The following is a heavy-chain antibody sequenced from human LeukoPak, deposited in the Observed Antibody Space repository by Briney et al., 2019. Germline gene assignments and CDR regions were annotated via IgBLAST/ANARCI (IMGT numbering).Heavy chain of an antibody. CDR2: IYTSGST. D-gene: IGHD4-11*01. CDR3: ARHWNDYSILRPYYYYMDV. Sequence: TSETLSLTCTVSGGSIGNYFWTWIRQPAGKGLEWIGRIYTSGSTNYNPSLKSRVTMSVDTSKNQFSLKLSSVTAADTAVYYCARHWNDYSILRPYYYYMDVWGKGTTVTVSS. CDR1: GGSIGNYF. J-gene: IGHJ6*03. V-gene: IGHV4-4*07.